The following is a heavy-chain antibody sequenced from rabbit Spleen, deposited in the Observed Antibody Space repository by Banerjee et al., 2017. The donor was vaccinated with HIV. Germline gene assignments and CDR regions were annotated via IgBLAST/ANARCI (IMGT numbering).Heavy chain of an antibody. J-gene: IGHJ4*01. CDR1: GFSFSSGDD. V-gene: IGHV1S45*01. CDR3: ARDADPGSAYNLYSWNL. Sequence: QEQLVESGGGLVKPEGSLTLTCTASGFSFSSGDDMCWVRQAPGKGLEWIACIYTGSSGYTYYASWVNGRCTISKTSSTTVTLQMTSLIAADTATYFCARDADPGSAYNLYSWNLWGPGTLVTVS. D-gene: IGHD1-1*01. CDR2: IYTGSSGYT.